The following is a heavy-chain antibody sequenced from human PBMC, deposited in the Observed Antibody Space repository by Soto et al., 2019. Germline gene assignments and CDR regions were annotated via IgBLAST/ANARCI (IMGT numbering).Heavy chain of an antibody. Sequence: QVQLVESGGGVVQPGTSLRLSCAASGFTFNSHGMHWVRQAPGKGLEWVAVIWYDGTNEFCADSVKDRFTISRDNSKNTLYLQMSSLRAEDTAAYYCARDRGSSWFGPIDYWGQGTLVTVSS. D-gene: IGHD6-13*01. CDR2: IWYDGTNE. V-gene: IGHV3-33*01. CDR3: ARDRGSSWFGPIDY. CDR1: GFTFNSHG. J-gene: IGHJ4*02.